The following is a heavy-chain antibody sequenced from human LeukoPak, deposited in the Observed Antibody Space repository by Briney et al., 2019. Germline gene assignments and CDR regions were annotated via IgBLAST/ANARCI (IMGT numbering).Heavy chain of an antibody. D-gene: IGHD3-10*01. CDR2: IAYDGSNK. CDR3: ASRMVRGVGGFDY. Sequence: GGPLRHSCAASGFTFKSYVMHGVPQAPGKGVEWGAVIAYDGSNKYYADSVKGRFTISRENSKTTLYLQMISLRAEDTAVYYCASRMVRGVGGFDYWGQGTLVTVSS. CDR1: GFTFKSYV. J-gene: IGHJ4*02. V-gene: IGHV3-30*04.